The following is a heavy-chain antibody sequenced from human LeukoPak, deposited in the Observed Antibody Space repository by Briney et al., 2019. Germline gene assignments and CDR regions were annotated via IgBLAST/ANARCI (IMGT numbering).Heavy chain of an antibody. Sequence: GGSLRISCAASGFTVSRDYMSWVRQPPGKGLEPVSVIYSGGSTYYADSVNGRFTISRDNSKNTLYLQMTSLRAEDTAVYYCARRSGSTNDYWGQGTLVTVSS. CDR2: IYSGGST. CDR1: GFTVSRDY. CDR3: ARRSGSTNDY. D-gene: IGHD1-26*01. V-gene: IGHV3-53*01. J-gene: IGHJ4*02.